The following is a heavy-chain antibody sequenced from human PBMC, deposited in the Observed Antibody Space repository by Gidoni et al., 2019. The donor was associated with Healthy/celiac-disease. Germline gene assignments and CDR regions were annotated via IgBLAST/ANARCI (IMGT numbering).Heavy chain of an antibody. CDR2: ISGSGGST. J-gene: IGHJ4*02. Sequence: EVQLLESGGGLVQPGGSLRLSCAASGFTFSSYAMSWVRQAPGKGLEWCSAISGSGGSTYYADSVKGRFTISRDNSKNTLYLQMNSLRAEDTAVYYCAKVSAKYSSGWYDLVGPSDYWGQGTLVTVSS. V-gene: IGHV3-23*01. CDR1: GFTFSSYA. CDR3: AKVSAKYSSGWYDLVGPSDY. D-gene: IGHD6-19*01.